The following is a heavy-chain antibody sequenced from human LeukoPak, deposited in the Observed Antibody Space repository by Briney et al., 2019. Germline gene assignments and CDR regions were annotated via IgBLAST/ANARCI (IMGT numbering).Heavy chain of an antibody. CDR1: GFTLSTYW. Sequence: GGSLRLSCAASGFTLSTYWMHWVRQVPGKGLVWVSRINSDGSSTSYADSVKGRFTISRDNAKNTLYLQMNSLRAEDTAVYYCARDVPIFGVVDPQSLFDPWGQGTLVTVSS. V-gene: IGHV3-74*01. J-gene: IGHJ5*02. CDR3: ARDVPIFGVVDPQSLFDP. D-gene: IGHD3-3*02. CDR2: INSDGSST.